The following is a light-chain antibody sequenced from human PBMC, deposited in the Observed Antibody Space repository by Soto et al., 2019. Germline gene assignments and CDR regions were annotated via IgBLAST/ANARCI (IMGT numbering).Light chain of an antibody. CDR2: LGS. Sequence: DIVTTQSPLSLPVTPGEPASISCRSSQSLLHSNGYNXLDWYVQKPGQSPQLLIYLGSNRASGVPDRFSGSGSGTDFTLKISRVEAEDVGVYYCMQTLQTPPFTFGPGTKVDVK. V-gene: IGKV2-28*01. CDR1: QSLLHSNGYNX. CDR3: MQTLQTPPFT. J-gene: IGKJ3*01.